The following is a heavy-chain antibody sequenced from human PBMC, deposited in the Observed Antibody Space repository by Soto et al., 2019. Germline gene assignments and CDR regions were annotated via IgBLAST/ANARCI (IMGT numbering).Heavy chain of an antibody. CDR1: DGSLSSGGNY. CDR2: IYYSGST. Sequence: SETLYLTCTVSDGSLSSGGNYWSWIRQHPGKGLEWIGYIYYSGSTYYNPSLKSRVTISVDTSKNQFSLKLSSVTAADTAVYFFAMECSNGCFDFWCQGTLV. J-gene: IGHJ5*01. V-gene: IGHV4-31*03. CDR3: AMECSNGCFDF. D-gene: IGHD3-3*01.